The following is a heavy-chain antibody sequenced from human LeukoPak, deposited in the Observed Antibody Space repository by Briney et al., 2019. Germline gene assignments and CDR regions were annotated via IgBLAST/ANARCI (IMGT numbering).Heavy chain of an antibody. CDR3: ARDGGGYDILTGYYPTFDY. V-gene: IGHV3-48*04. Sequence: GGSLRLSCAASGFTFSGYWMSWVRQAPGKGLEWVSYIISSGSTIYYADSVKGRFTISRDNAKNSLYLQMNSLRAEDTAVYYCARDGGGYDILTGYYPTFDYWGQGTLVTVSS. CDR1: GFTFSGYW. D-gene: IGHD3-9*01. CDR2: IISSGSTI. J-gene: IGHJ4*02.